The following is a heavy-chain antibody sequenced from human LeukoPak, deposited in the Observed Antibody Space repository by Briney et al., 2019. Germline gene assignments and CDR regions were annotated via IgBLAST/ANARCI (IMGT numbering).Heavy chain of an antibody. Sequence: GGSLRLSCVASGFTFNMYGMHWVRQAPGKGLEWVGIIRYDGNNKNNADSVKGRFTISRDNSKNTVYLQMNSLRPEDTAVYYCAKTFCSGGTCYPYNYYYMDVWGKGAAVTVSS. J-gene: IGHJ6*03. CDR3: AKTFCSGGTCYPYNYYYMDV. V-gene: IGHV3-30*02. CDR1: GFTFNMYG. CDR2: IRYDGNNK. D-gene: IGHD2-15*01.